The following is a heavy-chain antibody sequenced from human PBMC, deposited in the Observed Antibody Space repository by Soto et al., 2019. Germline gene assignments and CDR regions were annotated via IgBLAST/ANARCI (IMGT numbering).Heavy chain of an antibody. D-gene: IGHD3-22*01. CDR1: GGVFRRYA. CDR3: ARDLSTMIVVVTLDY. CDR2: INPSGGST. Sequence: ASVKVSCKVSGGVFRRYAISWVRQAPGQGLEWMGIINPSGGSTSYAQKFQGRVTMTRDTSTSTVYMELSSLRSEDTAVYYCARDLSTMIVVVTLDYWGQGTLVTVSS. J-gene: IGHJ4*02. V-gene: IGHV1-46*01.